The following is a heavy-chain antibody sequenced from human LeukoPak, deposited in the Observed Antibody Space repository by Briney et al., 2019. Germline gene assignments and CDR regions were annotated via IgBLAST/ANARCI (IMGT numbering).Heavy chain of an antibody. Sequence: PGGSLRLSCAASGFTFRNHWMNWVRQAPGKGLEWVSSISSSSYIYYADSVKGRFTISRDNAKNSLYLQMNSLRAEDTAVYYCARGGDCTNGVCYSGDYWGQGTLVTVSS. D-gene: IGHD2-8*01. CDR1: GFTFRNHW. J-gene: IGHJ4*02. V-gene: IGHV3-69-1*01. CDR3: ARGGDCTNGVCYSGDY. CDR2: ISSSSYI.